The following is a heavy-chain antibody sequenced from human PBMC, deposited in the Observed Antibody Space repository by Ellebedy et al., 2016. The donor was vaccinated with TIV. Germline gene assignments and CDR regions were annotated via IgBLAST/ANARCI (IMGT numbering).Heavy chain of an antibody. J-gene: IGHJ4*02. CDR2: IKQDGSEK. V-gene: IGHV3-7*01. CDR3: AREVGGGGAY. CDR1: GFTFSTYW. Sequence: GGSLRLSXAASGFTFSTYWMHWVRQALGKGLEWVANIKQDGSEKYYVDSVKGRFTISRDNAKNSLYLQMNSLRAEDTAVYYCAREVGGGGAYWGQGTLVTVSS. D-gene: IGHD2-21*01.